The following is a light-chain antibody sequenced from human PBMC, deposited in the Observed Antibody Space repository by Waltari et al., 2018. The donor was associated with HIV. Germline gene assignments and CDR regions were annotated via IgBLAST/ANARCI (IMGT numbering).Light chain of an antibody. Sequence: QSALTQPRSVSGSPGQSVTISCTGTSSDVGGYDYVPWYQQHPGKAPKVIISDVSRRPSGVPDRFSASKSGNTASLTISGLQAADEADYFCCSYASNYILIFGGGTKLTVL. J-gene: IGLJ2*01. CDR2: DVS. V-gene: IGLV2-11*01. CDR1: SSDVGGYDY. CDR3: CSYASNYILI.